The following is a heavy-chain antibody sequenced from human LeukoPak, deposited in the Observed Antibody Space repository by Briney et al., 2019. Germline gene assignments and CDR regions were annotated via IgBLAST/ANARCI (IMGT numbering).Heavy chain of an antibody. CDR3: AREFEGQEAGAYGSGSYDVFDI. Sequence: GGSLRLSCAASGFTFHDYDMSWVRQSPGKGLEWVSGINWNGDRTGYADSVKGRFTISRDNAKNTLYLRMNSLRAEDTAVYYCAREFEGQEAGAYGSGSYDVFDIWGQGTMVTVSS. CDR1: GFTFHDYD. CDR2: INWNGDRT. D-gene: IGHD3-10*01. V-gene: IGHV3-20*04. J-gene: IGHJ3*02.